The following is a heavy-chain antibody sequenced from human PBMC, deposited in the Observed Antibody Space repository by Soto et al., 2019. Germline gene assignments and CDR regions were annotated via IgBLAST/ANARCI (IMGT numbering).Heavy chain of an antibody. CDR1: GLSFGTSGVG. CDR2: ISWNDDK. CDR3: ASMTTVATAAVDI. D-gene: IGHD4-17*01. Sequence: QITLKESGPTQVKPTQTLTLTCTASGLSFGTSGVGVGWIRQPPGEALEWLALISWNDDKRHSPPLNSSLTNTKDTAKNQVVLTMTNVDPVDTATYYCASMTTVATAAVDIWGQGTMVTFAS. V-gene: IGHV2-5*01. J-gene: IGHJ3*02.